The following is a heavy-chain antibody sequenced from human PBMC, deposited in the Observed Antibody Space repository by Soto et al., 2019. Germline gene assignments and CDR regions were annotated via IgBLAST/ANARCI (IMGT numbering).Heavy chain of an antibody. CDR3: ARSLAAAGTFWFDP. J-gene: IGHJ5*02. V-gene: IGHV4-30-2*01. D-gene: IGHD6-13*01. Sequence: SETLSLTCAVSGGSISSGGYSWSWIRQPPGKGLEWIGYIYHSGSTYYNPSLKSRVTISVDRSKNQFSLKLSSVTAADTAVYYCARSLAAAGTFWFDPWGQGTLVTVSS. CDR2: IYHSGST. CDR1: GGSISSGGYS.